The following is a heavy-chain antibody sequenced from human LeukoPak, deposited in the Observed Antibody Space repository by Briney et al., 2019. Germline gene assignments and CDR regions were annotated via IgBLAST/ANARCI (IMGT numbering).Heavy chain of an antibody. CDR2: LNSDGSST. D-gene: IGHD3-10*01. J-gene: IGHJ3*02. CDR1: GFIFSSYW. Sequence: PGGSLRLSCAASGFIFSSYWIHWVRQAPGKGLVWVSRLNSDGSSTNYADSVKGRFTISRDNARNSLYLQMNTLRAEDTAVYYCAREKRGTDAFDIWGQGTMVTVSS. V-gene: IGHV3-74*01. CDR3: AREKRGTDAFDI.